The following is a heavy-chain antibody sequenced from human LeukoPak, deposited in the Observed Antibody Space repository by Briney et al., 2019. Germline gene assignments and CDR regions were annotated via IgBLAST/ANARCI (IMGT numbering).Heavy chain of an antibody. CDR3: AKVFRSGSIQGMDV. J-gene: IGHJ6*02. CDR1: GSTFSNYA. V-gene: IGHV3-23*01. CDR2: ISGSGTST. D-gene: IGHD3-10*01. Sequence: PGGSLRLSCAASGSTFSNYAMSWVRQAPGKGLEWVSAISGSGTSTYYADSVKGRFTISRDNSKNTLYLQMNRLRAEDTAVYYCAKVFRSGSIQGMDVWGQGTTVTVSS.